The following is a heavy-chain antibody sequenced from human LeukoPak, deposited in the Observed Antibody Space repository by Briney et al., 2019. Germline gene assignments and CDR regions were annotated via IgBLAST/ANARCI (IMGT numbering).Heavy chain of an antibody. V-gene: IGHV1-8*01. CDR1: GYTFTSYD. Sequence: SRTASGYTFTSYDINWVRQATGHGLEWMGWMNPSISNGGYAQKFQGRVTMTRNTSISTAYMDLSSLRSEDTAVYYCAREPRISMIRGDGYYMDVWGQGTLVTVSS. D-gene: IGHD3-10*01. CDR3: AREPRISMIRGDGYYMDV. CDR2: MNPSISNG. J-gene: IGHJ4*02.